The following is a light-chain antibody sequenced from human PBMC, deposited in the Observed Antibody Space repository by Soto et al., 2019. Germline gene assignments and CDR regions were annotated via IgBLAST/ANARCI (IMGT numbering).Light chain of an antibody. CDR1: QGISSY. CDR2: AAS. J-gene: IGKJ4*01. V-gene: IGKV1-9*01. Sequence: EIQLTQSPSFLSASVGDRVTITCMASQGISSYLAWYQQKPGKAPKLLIYAASTLQSGVTSRFSGSGSGTEFTLTISSLQPEDFATYYCQQLNSYPLTVGGGTKVEIK. CDR3: QQLNSYPLT.